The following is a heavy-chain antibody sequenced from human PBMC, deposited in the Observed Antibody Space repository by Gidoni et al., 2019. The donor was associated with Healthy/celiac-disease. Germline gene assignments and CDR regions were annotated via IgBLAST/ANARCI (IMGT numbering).Heavy chain of an antibody. CDR2: IYYRGST. J-gene: IGHJ6*02. Sequence: QLQLQESGPGLVKPSDTLSLTCTVSGGSISSSSYYWGWICQPPGKGLEWIGSIYYRGSTYYNPSLKSRVTISVDTSKNQFSLKLSSVTAADTAVYYCARNTMVRGVMDLYYYYGMDVWGQGTTVTVSS. CDR3: ARNTMVRGVMDLYYYYGMDV. D-gene: IGHD3-10*01. CDR1: GGSISSSSYY. V-gene: IGHV4-39*01.